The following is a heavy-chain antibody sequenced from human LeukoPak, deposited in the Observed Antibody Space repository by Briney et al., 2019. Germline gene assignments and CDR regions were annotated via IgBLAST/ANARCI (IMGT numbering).Heavy chain of an antibody. CDR1: GGTFSSYA. D-gene: IGHD3-22*01. V-gene: IGHV1-69*05. CDR2: IIPIFGTA. J-gene: IGHJ4*02. Sequence: GASVKVSCKASGGTFSSYAISWVRRAPGQGHEWMGRIIPIFGTANYAQKFQGRVTITTDESTSTAYMELSSLRSEDTAVYYCARDMYYDSSGYYSRLFDYWGQGTLVTVSS. CDR3: ARDMYYDSSGYYSRLFDY.